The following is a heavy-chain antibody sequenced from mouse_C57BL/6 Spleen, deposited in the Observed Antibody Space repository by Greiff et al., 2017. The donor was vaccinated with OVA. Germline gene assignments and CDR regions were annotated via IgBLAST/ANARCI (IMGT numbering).Heavy chain of an antibody. D-gene: IGHD2-1*01. V-gene: IGHV1-61*01. CDR2: IYPSDSET. J-gene: IGHJ1*03. CDR1: GYTFTSYW. CDR3: ARCDGNSRYFDV. Sequence: VQLQQSGAELVRPGSSVKLSCKASGYTFTSYWMDWVKQRPGQGLEWIGNIYPSDSETHYNQKFKDKATLTVDKSSSTAYMQLSSLTSEDSAVYYCARCDGNSRYFDVWGTGTTVTVSS.